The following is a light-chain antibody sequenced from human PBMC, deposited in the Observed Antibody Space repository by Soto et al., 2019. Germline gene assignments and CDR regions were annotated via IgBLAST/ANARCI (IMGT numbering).Light chain of an antibody. V-gene: IGKV2-28*01. CDR1: QSLLHGNGYNY. CDR2: LGS. Sequence: DIVMTQSPLSLPVTPGEPASISCRSSQSLLHGNGYNYLDWYLQKPGQSPQLLIYLGSNRASGVPDRLSASGSGTDFTLKISRVEAEDVGVYYSMQALQTPRTIGQGTQVEIK. J-gene: IGKJ1*01. CDR3: MQALQTPRT.